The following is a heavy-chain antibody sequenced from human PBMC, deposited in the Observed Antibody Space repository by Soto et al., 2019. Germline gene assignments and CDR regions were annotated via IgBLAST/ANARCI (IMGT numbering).Heavy chain of an antibody. J-gene: IGHJ4*02. Sequence: ASVKVSCKASGYTFTSYDINWVRQATGQGLEWMGWMNPNSGNTGYAQKFQGRVTMTRNTSISTAYMELSSLRSEDTAVYYCARGRYSGYDYYYWGQGTLVTVSS. CDR1: GYTFTSYD. D-gene: IGHD5-12*01. CDR2: MNPNSGNT. V-gene: IGHV1-8*01. CDR3: ARGRYSGYDYYY.